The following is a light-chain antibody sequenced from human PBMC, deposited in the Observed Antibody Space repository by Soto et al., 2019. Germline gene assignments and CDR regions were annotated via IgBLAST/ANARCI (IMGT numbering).Light chain of an antibody. CDR2: EVS. CDR1: SSDVGGYNY. V-gene: IGLV2-8*01. CDR3: SSYAGSNNFV. J-gene: IGLJ1*01. Sequence: QSALTQPPPASGSPGQSVTISCTGNSSDVGGYNYVSWYQQHPGKAPKLMIYEVSKRPSGVPDRFSGSKSDNTASLTVSGLQAEDEADYYCSSYAGSNNFVFGTGTKVTVL.